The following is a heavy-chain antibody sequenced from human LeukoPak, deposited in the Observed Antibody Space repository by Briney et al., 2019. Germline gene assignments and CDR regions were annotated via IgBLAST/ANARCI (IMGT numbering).Heavy chain of an antibody. J-gene: IGHJ5*02. CDR2: IYYSGST. Sequence: ASETLSLTCTVSGGSISSGDYYWSWIRQPPGKGLEWIGYIYYSGSTYYNPSLKSRVTISVDTSKNQFSLKLNSVTAADTAVYYCARYSYGGEDWFDPWGQGTLVTVSS. CDR1: GGSISSGDYY. D-gene: IGHD5-18*01. V-gene: IGHV4-30-4*08. CDR3: ARYSYGGEDWFDP.